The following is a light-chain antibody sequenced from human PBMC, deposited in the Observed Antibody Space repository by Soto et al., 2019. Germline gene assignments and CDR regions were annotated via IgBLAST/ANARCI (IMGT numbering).Light chain of an antibody. CDR1: QSVSSN. CDR3: QQSSNWPSIN. CDR2: DAS. Sequence: THSPSTLSVSAGDRVTITFRASQSVSSNFAWYQQKPGQAPRLLLYDASNRATGIPARFSGSGSGTAFTLTIKSLEPEDSAVYYCQQSSNWPSINCGQGNRREIK. J-gene: IGKJ5*01. V-gene: IGKV3-11*01.